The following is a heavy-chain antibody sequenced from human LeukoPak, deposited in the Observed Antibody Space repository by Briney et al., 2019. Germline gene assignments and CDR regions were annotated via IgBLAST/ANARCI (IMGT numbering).Heavy chain of an antibody. CDR2: ISGSGGST. J-gene: IGHJ4*02. Sequence: GGSLRLSCAASGFTFSSYAMIWVRQAPGKGLEWVSAISGSGGSTYYADSVKGRFTITRDNSKNTLYLQMNSLRAEDTAVYYCAKSYGSGSQWGYFDYWGQGTLVTVSS. V-gene: IGHV3-23*01. CDR3: AKSYGSGSQWGYFDY. CDR1: GFTFSSYA. D-gene: IGHD3-10*01.